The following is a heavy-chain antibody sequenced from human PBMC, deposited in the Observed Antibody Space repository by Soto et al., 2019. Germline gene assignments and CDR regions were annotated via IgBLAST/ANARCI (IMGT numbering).Heavy chain of an antibody. J-gene: IGHJ6*02. CDR3: ARDLWGYCGADCYPLDV. Sequence: SETLSLTCTVSGGSISSYYWSWIRQPPGKGLEWIGYMYNSGSTIYNPSLKSRVTISVDTSKNQFSLKLNSVTAADTAVYYCARDLWGYCGADCYPLDVWGQGTTVTVS. V-gene: IGHV4-59*01. CDR2: MYNSGST. CDR1: GGSISSYY. D-gene: IGHD2-21*02.